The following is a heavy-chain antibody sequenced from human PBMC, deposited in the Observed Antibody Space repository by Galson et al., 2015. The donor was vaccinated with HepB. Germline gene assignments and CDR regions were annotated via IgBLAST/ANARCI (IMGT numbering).Heavy chain of an antibody. CDR2: IRGSGGST. CDR1: GSTFSTYA. CDR3: AKINWIDNYSYLGIDV. J-gene: IGHJ6*02. V-gene: IGHV3-23*01. Sequence: SLRLSCAASGSTFSTYAMSRVRQAPAKGLEWVSTIRGSGGSTHYVDSVKGRFTISRDNSKNTLYLQMNSLRAEDTAVYYCAKINWIDNYSYLGIDVWGQGTTVTVSS. D-gene: IGHD1-1*01.